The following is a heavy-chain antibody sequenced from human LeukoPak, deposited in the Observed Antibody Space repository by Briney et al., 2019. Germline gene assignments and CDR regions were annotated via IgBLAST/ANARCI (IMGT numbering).Heavy chain of an antibody. Sequence: PGGSLRLSCAASGFTSSSYALNWVRQAPGKGLEWVATVSGSGDRMYHADSVKGRFTISRDNSKNTIYLQMNSLRAEDTALYYCAKKVVVGATSPYSDFQDWGQGTLVTVSS. CDR3: AKKVVVGATSPYSDFQD. V-gene: IGHV3-23*01. CDR2: VSGSGDRM. D-gene: IGHD1-26*01. J-gene: IGHJ1*01. CDR1: GFTSSSYA.